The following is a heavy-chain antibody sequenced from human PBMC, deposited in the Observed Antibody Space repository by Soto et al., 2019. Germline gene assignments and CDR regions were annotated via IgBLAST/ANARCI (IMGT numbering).Heavy chain of an antibody. Sequence: GESLKISCKGSGYSFTRYWISWVRQMPGKGLEWMGRIEPSDSYTNYSPSSQGHVTISADKSISTAYLQWSSLKASDTAMYYCARHKGAFAIWGQGTMVTVSS. J-gene: IGHJ3*02. CDR1: GYSFTRYW. V-gene: IGHV5-10-1*01. CDR3: ARHKGAFAI. CDR2: IEPSDSYT.